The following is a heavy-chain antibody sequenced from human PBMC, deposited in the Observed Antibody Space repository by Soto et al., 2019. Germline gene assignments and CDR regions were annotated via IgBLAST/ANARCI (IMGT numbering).Heavy chain of an antibody. D-gene: IGHD3-3*01. J-gene: IGHJ4*02. V-gene: IGHV3-23*01. CDR3: AKTREGHDFWSGQITHGYFDY. CDR2: ISGRGSSK. Sequence: GGSLRLSCAASGFLFNSHAMSWVRQAPGKGLERVAAISGRGSSKYYLDSVKGRFIVSRDNSKNKLYLQMNGLRAEDTAVYYCAKTREGHDFWSGQITHGYFDYWGQGIQVTVSS. CDR1: GFLFNSHA.